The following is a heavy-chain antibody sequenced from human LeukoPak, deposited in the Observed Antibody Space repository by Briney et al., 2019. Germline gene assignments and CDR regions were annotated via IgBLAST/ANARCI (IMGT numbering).Heavy chain of an antibody. CDR3: ARDLGYNSGWAIGY. J-gene: IGHJ4*02. Sequence: PGGSLRLSFAAFGCTFSRYILNWVRQAPGRGPAWVASITSSNSYIYYADSLKCRFTIYRDNAKNSLYLQMNSLRTEDTAVYYCARDLGYNSGWAIGYWGQGTLVTVSS. V-gene: IGHV3-21*01. CDR1: GCTFSRYI. CDR2: ITSSNSYI. D-gene: IGHD6-19*01.